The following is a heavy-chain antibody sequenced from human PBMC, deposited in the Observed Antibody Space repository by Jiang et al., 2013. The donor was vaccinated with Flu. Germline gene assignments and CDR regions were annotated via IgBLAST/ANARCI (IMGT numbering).Heavy chain of an antibody. J-gene: IGHJ1*01. CDR3: ARDVGCTNGVCYDRPKYFQH. CDR1: GFTFSSYS. Sequence: GFTFSSYSMNWVRQTPGKGLEWVSSISSSSSYIYYADSVKGRFTISRDNAKNSLYLQMNSLRAEDTAVYYCARDVGCTNGVCYDRPKYFQHWGQGTLVTVSS. D-gene: IGHD2-8*01. CDR2: ISSSSSYI. V-gene: IGHV3-21*01.